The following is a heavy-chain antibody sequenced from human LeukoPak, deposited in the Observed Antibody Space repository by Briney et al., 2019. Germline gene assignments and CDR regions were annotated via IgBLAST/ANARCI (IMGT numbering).Heavy chain of an antibody. J-gene: IGHJ4*02. Sequence: SGPTLVNPTQTLTLTCTFSGFSLSTSGVGVGWIRQPPGKALEWLALIYWDDDKLYSPSLKSRLTITKDTSKNQVVPTMTNMDPVDTATYYCARIAADGGYFDYWGQGTLVTVSS. D-gene: IGHD6-13*01. CDR1: GFSLSTSGVG. CDR3: ARIAADGGYFDY. CDR2: IYWDDDK. V-gene: IGHV2-5*02.